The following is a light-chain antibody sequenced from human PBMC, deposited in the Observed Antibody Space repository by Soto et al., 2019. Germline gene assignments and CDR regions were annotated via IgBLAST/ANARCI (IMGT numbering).Light chain of an antibody. CDR1: TSDIGSYNF. CDR3: SSCTLHTTRV. V-gene: IGLV2-14*03. Sequence: QSALTQPASVSGSPGQTITISCAGTTSDIGSYNFVSWYQQHPGTAPKLIIYEVTNRPLGISSRFSGSRSGNTASLTISGLRTEDEAHYYCSSCTLHTTRVFGGGTKVTVL. CDR2: EVT. J-gene: IGLJ3*02.